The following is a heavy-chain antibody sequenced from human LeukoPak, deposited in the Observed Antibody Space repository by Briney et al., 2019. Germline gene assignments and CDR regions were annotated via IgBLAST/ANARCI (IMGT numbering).Heavy chain of an antibody. V-gene: IGHV3-48*01. CDR1: GFTFNAFD. Sequence: PGGSLRLSCAASGFTFNAFDMNWVRQAPGKGLEWVSYIGTTSGAIYYADSVKGRFTISRDSAKNSLYLQMNSLRAEDTAVYYCARFRTWGDKAFDYWGQGTLVTVSS. J-gene: IGHJ4*02. CDR2: IGTTSGAI. D-gene: IGHD2-21*02. CDR3: ARFRTWGDKAFDY.